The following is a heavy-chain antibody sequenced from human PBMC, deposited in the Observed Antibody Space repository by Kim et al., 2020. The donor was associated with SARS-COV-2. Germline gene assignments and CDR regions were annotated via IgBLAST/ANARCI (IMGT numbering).Heavy chain of an antibody. CDR1: GFTFSSYS. CDR2: ISSSSSYI. D-gene: IGHD3-22*01. Sequence: GGSLRLSCAASGFTFSSYSMNWVRQAPGKGLEWVSSISSSSSYIYYADSVKGRFTISRDNAKNSLYLQMNSLRAEDTAVYYCARDLVGEFYYDSSGYLVLDVWGQGTTVTVSS. CDR3: ARDLVGEFYYDSSGYLVLDV. V-gene: IGHV3-21*01. J-gene: IGHJ6*02.